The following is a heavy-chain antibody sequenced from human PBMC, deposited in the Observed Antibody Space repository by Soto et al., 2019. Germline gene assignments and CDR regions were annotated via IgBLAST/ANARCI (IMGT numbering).Heavy chain of an antibody. CDR3: ARDPPPYTSVWYGVDF. CDR1: GFMFSAYA. D-gene: IGHD6-19*01. CDR2: ISYDGTHK. J-gene: IGHJ4*01. V-gene: IGHV3-30*04. Sequence: QVQLVESGGGVVQPGRSLRLSCAASGFMFSAYAMLWVRQAPGKGLEWVAAISYDGTHKHYADSVKGRFTISRDNSKNTLFLQMDSLRAEDTAVYYCARDPPPYTSVWYGVDFWGHGTLVTVSS.